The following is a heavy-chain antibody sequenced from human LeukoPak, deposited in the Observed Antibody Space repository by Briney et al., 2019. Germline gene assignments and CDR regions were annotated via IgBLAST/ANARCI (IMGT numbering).Heavy chain of an antibody. CDR2: INHSGST. D-gene: IGHD3-22*01. CDR3: ARAQKKYYYDSSGYHSRDYFDY. CDR1: GGSFSGYY. Sequence: SETLSLTCAVYGGSFSGYYWSWIRQPPGKGLEWIGEINHSGSTNYNPSLKSRVTISVDTSKNQFSLKLSSVTAADTAVYYCARAQKKYYYDSSGYHSRDYFDYWGQGTLVTVSS. J-gene: IGHJ4*02. V-gene: IGHV4-34*01.